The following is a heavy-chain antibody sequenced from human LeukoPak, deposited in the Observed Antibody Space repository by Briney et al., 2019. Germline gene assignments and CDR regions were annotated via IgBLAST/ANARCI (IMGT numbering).Heavy chain of an antibody. V-gene: IGHV1-46*01. CDR1: GYTFTSYY. D-gene: IGHD6-19*01. Sequence: SVPVSCKASGYTFTSYYVQWVRQARGQGLGWMGIINPSDGSTRYAQKFQGRVTMTRDTSTSTVYMEVSSLRSEDTAVYYCARDSAGAGQIDYWGQGTLVTVSS. CDR2: INPSDGST. J-gene: IGHJ4*02. CDR3: ARDSAGAGQIDY.